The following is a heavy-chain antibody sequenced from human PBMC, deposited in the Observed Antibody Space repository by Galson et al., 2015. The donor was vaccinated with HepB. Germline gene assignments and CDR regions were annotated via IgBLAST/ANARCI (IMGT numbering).Heavy chain of an antibody. J-gene: IGHJ6*02. CDR1: GYTFTGYY. CDR2: INPNSGGT. CDR3: ARRHSGYDPRYYFYGMDV. V-gene: IGHV1-2*02. D-gene: IGHD5-12*01. Sequence: SVKVSCKASGYTFTGYYIHWVRQAPGQGLEWMGWINPNSGGTNVAQKFQGRVTMTRDTAISTAYMQLSRLRSDDTAVYYCARRHSGYDPRYYFYGMDVWGQGTTVPVSS.